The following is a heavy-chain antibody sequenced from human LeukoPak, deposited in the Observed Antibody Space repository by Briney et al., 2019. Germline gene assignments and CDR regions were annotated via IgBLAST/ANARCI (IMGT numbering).Heavy chain of an antibody. J-gene: IGHJ4*02. CDR1: GGSISSSSYY. D-gene: IGHD1-26*01. Sequence: SETLSLTCTVSGGSISSSSYYWGWIRQPPGRGLEWIGSIYYSGGTYYNPSLKSRVTISVDTSKNQFSRKRSAVTAADTALYYCARGALKWELPPIRARKSYYFDYWGQGTLVTVSS. V-gene: IGHV4-39*01. CDR2: IYYSGGT. CDR3: ARGALKWELPPIRARKSYYFDY.